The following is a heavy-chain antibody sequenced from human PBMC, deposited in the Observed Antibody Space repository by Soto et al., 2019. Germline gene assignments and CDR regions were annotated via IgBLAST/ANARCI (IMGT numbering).Heavy chain of an antibody. CDR3: AKDLRSSRYWYFDR. Sequence: EVQLLESGGTLVQPGGSLRLSCAASGFTFSSYTMNWVRQAPGEGLEWVSSISSSGGTTYYADSVKGRFTISRDNSKNTLDLQMNSLRAEDTAVYYCAKDLRSSRYWYFDRWGRGTLVTVSS. V-gene: IGHV3-23*01. CDR2: ISSSGGTT. CDR1: GFTFSSYT. J-gene: IGHJ2*01.